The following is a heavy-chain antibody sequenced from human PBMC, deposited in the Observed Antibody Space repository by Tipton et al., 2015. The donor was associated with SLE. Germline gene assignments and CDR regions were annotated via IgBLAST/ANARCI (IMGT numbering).Heavy chain of an antibody. CDR3: AKDRSYSSGCPQY. J-gene: IGHJ4*02. V-gene: IGHV3-30*02. Sequence: SLRLSCAASGFTFSSYGMHWVRQAPGKGLEWVAFIRYDGSNKYYADSVKGRFPISRDNSKNTLYLQMNSLRAEDTAVYYCAKDRSYSSGCPQYWGQGTLVTVSS. D-gene: IGHD6-19*01. CDR1: GFTFSSYG. CDR2: IRYDGSNK.